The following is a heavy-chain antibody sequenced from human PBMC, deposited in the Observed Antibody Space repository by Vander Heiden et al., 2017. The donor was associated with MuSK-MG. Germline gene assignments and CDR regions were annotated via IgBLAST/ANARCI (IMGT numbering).Heavy chain of an antibody. CDR3: ARTVSDAWYWGLAGGLEH. D-gene: IGHD2-8*02. V-gene: IGHV3-30*04. Sequence: QVQLVESGGGVVQRGGSLTLSCAASGFTFSNYAMHWVRQAPGKGLEWVALIPYDGSNKYYADSVKGRFTISRDNSENTLFLQMDSLGADDTAMYYCARTVSDAWYWGLAGGLEHWGQGTLVTVSS. CDR1: GFTFSNYA. J-gene: IGHJ4*02. CDR2: IPYDGSNK.